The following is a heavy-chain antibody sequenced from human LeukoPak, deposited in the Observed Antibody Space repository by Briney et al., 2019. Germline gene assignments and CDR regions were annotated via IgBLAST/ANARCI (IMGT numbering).Heavy chain of an antibody. CDR3: ANQLGDYYDEAFDI. CDR1: GGSISSSTW. V-gene: IGHV4-4*02. CDR2: IYYSGST. D-gene: IGHD3-22*01. Sequence: SGTLSLTCAVSGGSISSSTWWSWVRQPPGKGLEWIGYIYYSGSTNYNPSLKSRVTISVDTSKNQFSLKLSSVTAADTAVYYCANQLGDYYDEAFDIWGQGTMVTVSS. J-gene: IGHJ3*02.